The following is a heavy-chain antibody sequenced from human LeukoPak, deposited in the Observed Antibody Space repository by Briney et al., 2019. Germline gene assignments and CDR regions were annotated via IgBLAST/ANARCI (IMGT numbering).Heavy chain of an antibody. CDR1: GYSFTSYW. D-gene: IGHD3-16*02. CDR3: ARGSDDYVWGSYLATDY. J-gene: IGHJ4*02. V-gene: IGHV1-18*04. CDR2: ISAYNGNT. Sequence: GESLKISCKGSGYSFTSYWIGWVRQAPGQGLEWMGWISAYNGNTNYAQKLQGRVTMTTDTSTSTAYMELRSLRSDDTAVYYCARGSDDYVWGSYLATDYWGQGTLVTVSS.